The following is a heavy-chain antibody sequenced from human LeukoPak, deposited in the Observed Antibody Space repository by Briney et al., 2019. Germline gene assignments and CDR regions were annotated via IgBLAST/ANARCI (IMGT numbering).Heavy chain of an antibody. D-gene: IGHD3-22*01. CDR2: IYYSGST. J-gene: IGHJ4*02. CDR1: GGSISSYY. Sequence: SETLSLTCTVSGGSISSYYWSWIRQPPGKGLEWIGYIYYSGSTNYNPSLKSRVTISVDTSKNQFSLKLSSVTAADTAVYYCARDGSGDSSGYDPIDYWGQGTLVTVSS. CDR3: ARDGSGDSSGYDPIDY. V-gene: IGHV4-59*01.